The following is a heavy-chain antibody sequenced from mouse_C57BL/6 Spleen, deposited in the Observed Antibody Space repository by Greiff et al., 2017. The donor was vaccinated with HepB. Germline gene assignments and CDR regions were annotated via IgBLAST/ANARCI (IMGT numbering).Heavy chain of an antibody. Sequence: EVKLMESGPELVKPGASVKIPCKASGYTFTDYNMDWVKQSHGKSLEWIGDINPNNGGTIYNQKFKGKATLTVDKSSSTAYMELRSLTSEDTAVYYCAFITTEGYFDVWGTGTTVTVSS. J-gene: IGHJ1*03. D-gene: IGHD1-1*01. CDR3: AFITTEGYFDV. V-gene: IGHV1-18*01. CDR2: INPNNGGT. CDR1: GYTFTDYN.